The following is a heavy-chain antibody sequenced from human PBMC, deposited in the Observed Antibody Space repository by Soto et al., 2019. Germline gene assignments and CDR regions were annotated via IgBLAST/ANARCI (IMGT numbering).Heavy chain of an antibody. CDR2: IHPSGST. CDR3: SRGIDAYKGGRT. CDR1: DESLSDYY. J-gene: IGHJ5*02. V-gene: IGHV4-34*01. D-gene: IGHD1-1*01. Sequence: QVQLHQWGAGLLKPSETLSLTCAVFDESLSDYYYTWTRQPPGKGLEWIGEIHPSGSTHYNPSLTIRVTLSQDTSKKQFSLTLLSVTAADTAVYYCSRGIDAYKGGRTWGQGTLVTVSS.